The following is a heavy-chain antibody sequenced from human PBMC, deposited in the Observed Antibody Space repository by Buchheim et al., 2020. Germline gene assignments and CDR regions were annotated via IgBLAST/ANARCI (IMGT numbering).Heavy chain of an antibody. D-gene: IGHD3-9*01. CDR1: GFSFSSYA. CDR2: ISGSGDRT. J-gene: IGHJ4*02. CDR3: ASSEAGYCNGACYFDF. V-gene: IGHV3-23*01. Sequence: EVQLLESGGGLVQPGGSLRLSCAASGFSFSSYAMNWVRQAPGKGLEWVSGISGSGDRTYYADSLKGRFTVSRDNSKNTLYLQMSGLRAEDTAVYYCASSEAGYCNGACYFDFWGQGAL.